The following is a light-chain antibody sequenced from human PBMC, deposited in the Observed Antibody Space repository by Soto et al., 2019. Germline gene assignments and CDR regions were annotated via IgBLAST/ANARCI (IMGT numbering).Light chain of an antibody. Sequence: IVLTHSPCTLSLSALERATLSFMASQSITNNYLAWYQQKPGRAHRLLIYGASSRATGIPDRFSGSGSGTDFTLTISRLEPEDFAMYYCQQYGYLVTFGGGTKVDI. V-gene: IGKV3-20*01. CDR2: GAS. CDR3: QQYGYLVT. CDR1: QSITNNY. J-gene: IGKJ4*01.